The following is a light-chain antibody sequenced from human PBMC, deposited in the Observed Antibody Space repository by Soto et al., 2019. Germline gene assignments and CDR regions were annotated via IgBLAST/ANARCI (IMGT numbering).Light chain of an antibody. CDR3: QQFYNLPWT. J-gene: IGKJ1*01. CDR2: DTS. V-gene: IGKV1-33*01. Sequence: DIQMTQSPSSLSASVGDRVTITCQASQDISHYLNWYQQKPGKAPKLLIYDTSNLETGVPSKFSESGSGTHFIFTISSLQPEDIATYYCQQFYNLPWTFGQGTKVEIE. CDR1: QDISHY.